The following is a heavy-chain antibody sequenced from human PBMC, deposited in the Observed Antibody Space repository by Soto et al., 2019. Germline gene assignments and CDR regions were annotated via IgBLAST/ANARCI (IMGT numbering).Heavy chain of an antibody. J-gene: IGHJ4*02. CDR1: GGSISSYY. V-gene: IGHV4-59*01. D-gene: IGHD3-22*01. CDR3: AREPLGRYYDSSGSFDY. CDR2: IYYSGST. Sequence: TLSLTCTVSGGSISSYYWSWIRQPPGKGLEWIGYIYYSGSTNYNPSLKSRVTISVDTSKNQFSLKLSSVTAADTAVYYCAREPLGRYYDSSGSFDYWGQGTLVTVSA.